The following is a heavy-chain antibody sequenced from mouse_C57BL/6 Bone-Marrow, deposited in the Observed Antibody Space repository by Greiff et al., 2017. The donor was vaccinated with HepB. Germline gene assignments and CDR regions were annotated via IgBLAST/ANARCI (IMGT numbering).Heavy chain of an antibody. CDR2: ISSGGSYT. CDR3: ARRGLLFLDY. V-gene: IGHV5-6*02. D-gene: IGHD2-10*01. Sequence: EVKVIESGGDLVKPGGSLKLSCAASGFTFSSYGMSWVRQTPDKRLEWVATISSGGSYTYYPDSVKGRFTISRDNAKNTLYLQMSSLKSEDTAMYYCARRGLLFLDYWGQGTSVTVSS. J-gene: IGHJ4*01. CDR1: GFTFSSYG.